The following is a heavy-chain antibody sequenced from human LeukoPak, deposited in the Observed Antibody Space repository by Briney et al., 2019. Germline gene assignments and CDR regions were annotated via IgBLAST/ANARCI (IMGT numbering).Heavy chain of an antibody. CDR2: ISSSSSYI. D-gene: IGHD1-26*01. CDR1: GFTFSSYS. Sequence: GGSLRLSSAASGFTFSSYSMNWVRQAPGKGLEWVSSISSSSSYIYYADSVKGRFTISRDNAKNSLYLQMNSLRAEDTAVYYCARYSGSYFDPFGTYGMDVWGQGTTVTVSS. CDR3: ARYSGSYFDPFGTYGMDV. J-gene: IGHJ6*02. V-gene: IGHV3-21*01.